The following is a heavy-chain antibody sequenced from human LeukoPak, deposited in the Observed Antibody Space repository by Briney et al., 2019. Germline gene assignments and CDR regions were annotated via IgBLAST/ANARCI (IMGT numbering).Heavy chain of an antibody. J-gene: IGHJ4*02. V-gene: IGHV1-8*01. CDR1: GYTFTSYD. D-gene: IGHD5-24*01. CDR3: AREDGWREKRPTTYDY. CDR2: MNPNSGNT. Sequence: ASVKVSCKASGYTFTSYDINWVRRATGQGLEWMGWMNPNSGNTGYAQKFQGRVTMTRNTSISTAYMELSSLRSEDTAVYYCAREDGWREKRPTTYDYWGQGTLVTVSS.